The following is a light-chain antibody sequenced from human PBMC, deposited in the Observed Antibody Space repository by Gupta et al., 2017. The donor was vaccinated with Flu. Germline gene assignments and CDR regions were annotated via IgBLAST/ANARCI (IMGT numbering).Light chain of an antibody. Sequence: QSVLTQPPSVSAAPGQKVTISCSGSTSNIGDNFVSWYQQFPGTAPQLLIYENDKRPSGIPDRFSGSKSGTSATLGITELQTGDEADYYCATWDSSLSGAVFGGGTKLTVL. V-gene: IGLV1-51*01. J-gene: IGLJ2*01. CDR2: END. CDR1: TSNIGDNF. CDR3: ATWDSSLSGAV.